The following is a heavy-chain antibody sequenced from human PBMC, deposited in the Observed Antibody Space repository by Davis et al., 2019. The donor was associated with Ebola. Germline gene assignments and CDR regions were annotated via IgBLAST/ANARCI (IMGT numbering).Heavy chain of an antibody. CDR2: ISSSSSTI. J-gene: IGHJ4*02. Sequence: PGGSLRLSCAASGFTFSTYSMNWVRQAPGKGLEWVSYISSSSSTIYYADSVKGRFTISRGNAKNSLYLQMNSLRDEDTAVYYCAREEYYYDSSDYPHYFAYWGQGTLVTVSS. CDR3: AREEYYYDSSDYPHYFAY. D-gene: IGHD3-22*01. V-gene: IGHV3-48*02. CDR1: GFTFSTYS.